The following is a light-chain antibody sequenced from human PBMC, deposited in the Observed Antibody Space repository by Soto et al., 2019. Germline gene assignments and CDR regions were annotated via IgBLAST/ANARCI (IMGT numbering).Light chain of an antibody. CDR1: QNISTY. V-gene: IGKV3-11*01. Sequence: EIVLTQSPATLALSPGEGASLSCRASQNISTYLAWYQQRPGQVPRLLIYGVSKRAPVIPARFSGIGSGTDFTLTVSGLETDDFATYYCLQRTNSLPWTLGQGTRVELK. CDR3: LQRTNSLPWT. CDR2: GVS. J-gene: IGKJ1*01.